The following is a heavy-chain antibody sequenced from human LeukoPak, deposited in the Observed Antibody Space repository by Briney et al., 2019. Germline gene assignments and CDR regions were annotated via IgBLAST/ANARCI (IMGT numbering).Heavy chain of an antibody. D-gene: IGHD3-10*01. J-gene: IGHJ3*02. CDR2: IWYDGSNK. Sequence: GGSLRLSCAASGFTFSSYGMHWVRQAPGKGLEWVAVIWYDGSNKYYADSVKGRFTISRDNSKNTLYLQMNSLKTEDTAVYYCTTDGVTYYYAWGAFDIWGQGTMVTVSS. CDR3: TTDGVTYYYAWGAFDI. CDR1: GFTFSSYG. V-gene: IGHV3-33*01.